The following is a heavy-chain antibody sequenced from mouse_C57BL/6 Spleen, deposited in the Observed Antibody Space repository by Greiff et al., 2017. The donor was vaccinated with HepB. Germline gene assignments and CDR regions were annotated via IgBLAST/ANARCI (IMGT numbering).Heavy chain of an antibody. D-gene: IGHD1-1*01. CDR2: IYPGSGST. J-gene: IGHJ2*01. Sequence: VQLQQPGAELVKPGASVKMSCKASGYTFTSYWITWVKQRPGQGLEWIGDIYPGSGSTNYNEKFKSKATLTVDTSSSTAYMQLSSLTSEDSAVYYCASGAYYYGSKGYWGQGTTLTVSS. CDR3: ASGAYYYGSKGY. CDR1: GYTFTSYW. V-gene: IGHV1-55*01.